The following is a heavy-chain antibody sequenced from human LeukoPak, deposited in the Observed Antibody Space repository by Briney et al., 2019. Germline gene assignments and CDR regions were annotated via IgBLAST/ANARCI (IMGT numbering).Heavy chain of an antibody. Sequence: GGSLRLSCVASGFTFSNYWMHWVRQAPGKGLEWVSSITGSGDSAYYADSVKGRFTISRDNSKDTLYLQMNSLRAEDTAIYFCAKDEAWRPAADWGQGTLVTVSS. J-gene: IGHJ4*02. V-gene: IGHV3-23*01. CDR1: GFTFSNYW. CDR2: ITGSGDSA. D-gene: IGHD2-2*01. CDR3: AKDEAWRPAAD.